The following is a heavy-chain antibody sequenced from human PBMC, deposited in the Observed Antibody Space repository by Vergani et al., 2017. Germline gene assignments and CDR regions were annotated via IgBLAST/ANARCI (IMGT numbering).Heavy chain of an antibody. D-gene: IGHD1-26*01. CDR2: IDPSDSYT. J-gene: IGHJ4*02. V-gene: IGHV5-10-1*01. CDR3: ASLHMGATDFDY. CDR1: GYSFTSYW. Sequence: EVQLVQSGAEVKKPGESLRISCKGSGYSFTSYWISWVRQMPGKGLEWMGRIDPSDSYTNYSPSFQGSVTISADKSISTAYLQWSSLKASDTAMYYCASLHMGATDFDYWGQGTLVTVSS.